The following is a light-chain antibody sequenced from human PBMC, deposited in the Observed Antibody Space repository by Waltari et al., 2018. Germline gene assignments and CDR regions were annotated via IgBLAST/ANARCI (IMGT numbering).Light chain of an antibody. J-gene: IGLJ1*01. CDR2: YGR. V-gene: IGLV3-21*04. CDR3: HVWHPHVGPGV. CDR1: NIGTYS. Sequence: SYVVTQPPSVSVAPGATATITCGGDNIGTYSVHWYQQKAGQAPVLVISYGRDRPSGIPWRFSGSNSGNTATLTISRVEAGDEARYYWHVWHPHVGPGVFGTGTEVTVL.